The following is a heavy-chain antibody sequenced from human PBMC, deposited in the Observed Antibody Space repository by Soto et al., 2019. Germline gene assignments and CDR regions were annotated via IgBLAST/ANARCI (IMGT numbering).Heavy chain of an antibody. CDR1: GFTFIDYY. CDR2: ISSSSSYT. Sequence: GGSLILSCAASGFTFIDYYMSWIRQAPGKGLEWASYISSSSSYTNYADSVKGRFTISRDNAKSSLFLQMNSLRDGDTAVYYCARGLPRYCSGGSCYLDSSWGQGTLVTVSS. CDR3: ARGLPRYCSGGSCYLDSS. J-gene: IGHJ4*02. D-gene: IGHD2-15*01. V-gene: IGHV3-11*06.